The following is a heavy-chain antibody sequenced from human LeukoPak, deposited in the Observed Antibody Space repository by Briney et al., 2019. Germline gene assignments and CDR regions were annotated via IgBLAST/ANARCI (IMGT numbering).Heavy chain of an antibody. Sequence: GGSLRLSCAASEFTFSDYDTHWVRQATGKGLEWVSAIGTAGDTYYTGSVKGRFTISRENAKNSLYLQMNSLRAGDTAVYYCARVAKERVGGVYYFDYWGQGTLVTVSS. D-gene: IGHD1-1*01. J-gene: IGHJ4*02. CDR3: ARVAKERVGGVYYFDY. CDR2: IGTAGDT. V-gene: IGHV3-13*01. CDR1: EFTFSDYD.